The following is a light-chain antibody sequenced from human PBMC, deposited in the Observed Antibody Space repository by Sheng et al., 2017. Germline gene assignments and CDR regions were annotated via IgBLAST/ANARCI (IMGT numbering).Light chain of an antibody. CDR1: AVTLVVIT. CDR2: AVS. J-gene: IGLJ3*02. Sequence: QSALTQPASVSGSLGTSRSASPAVEPAVTLVVITMSPGTNNTQAKPPNLLIYAVSNRPSGASNRFSGSKSGSTASLIISGLQAEDEADYYCSSFTSSRLSVFGGRDQGDRP. V-gene: IGLV2-14*01. CDR3: SSFTSSRLSV.